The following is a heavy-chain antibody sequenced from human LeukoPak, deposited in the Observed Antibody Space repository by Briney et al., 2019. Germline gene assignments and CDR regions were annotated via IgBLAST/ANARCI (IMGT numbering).Heavy chain of an antibody. CDR3: ARDFRYGSGFDF. CDR1: GFAFSSYA. Sequence: SGGSLRLSCVASGFAFSSYALHWVSQAPGKGLQYVSGIGNGGSIDYANSVKGRFTISRDNSKNTLYLQMGSLRPEDMAVYYCARDFRYGSGFDFWGQGTLVTVSS. J-gene: IGHJ4*02. CDR2: IGNGGSI. D-gene: IGHD5-18*01. V-gene: IGHV3-64*01.